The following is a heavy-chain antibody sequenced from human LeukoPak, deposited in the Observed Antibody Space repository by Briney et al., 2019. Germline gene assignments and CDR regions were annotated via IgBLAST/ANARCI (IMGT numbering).Heavy chain of an antibody. V-gene: IGHV3-33*08. D-gene: IGHD2/OR15-2a*01. CDR1: GFIFSNYA. Sequence: GGSLRLSCAASGFIFSNYAMIWVRQAPGKGLEWVAVIWYDGSNKYYADSVKGRFTISRDNSKNTLYLQMNSLRAEDTAVYYCARERGPLSSFDYWGQGTLVTVSS. CDR2: IWYDGSNK. CDR3: ARERGPLSSFDY. J-gene: IGHJ4*02.